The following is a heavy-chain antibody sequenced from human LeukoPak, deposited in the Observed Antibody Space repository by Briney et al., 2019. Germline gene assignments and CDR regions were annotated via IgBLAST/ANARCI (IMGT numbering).Heavy chain of an antibody. CDR3: ATAPAAADSC. CDR2: IERDGSKK. V-gene: IGHV3-7*01. J-gene: IGHJ4*02. D-gene: IGHD6-13*01. Sequence: GGSLRLSCAASGFTFSSFWMTWVRQAPGKGLEWVANIERDGSKKTYVDSVKGRFTISRDNARNSLYLQMSSLRAEDTAVYYCATAPAAADSCWGQGTLVTVSS. CDR1: GFTFSSFW.